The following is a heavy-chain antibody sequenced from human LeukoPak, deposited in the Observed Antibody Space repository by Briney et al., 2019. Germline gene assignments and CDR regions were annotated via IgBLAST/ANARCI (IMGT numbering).Heavy chain of an antibody. CDR3: ARGGMDIVVVPAAPDFDY. J-gene: IGHJ4*01. V-gene: IGHV3-23*01. CDR2: ISGSGGST. Sequence: GGSLRLSCAASGFTFSSYGMSWVRQAPGKGLEWVSAISGSGGSTYYADSVKGRFTISRDNSKNTLYLQMNSLRAEDTAVYYCARGGMDIVVVPAAPDFDYWGQGNPGHRLL. D-gene: IGHD2-2*03. CDR1: GFTFSSYG.